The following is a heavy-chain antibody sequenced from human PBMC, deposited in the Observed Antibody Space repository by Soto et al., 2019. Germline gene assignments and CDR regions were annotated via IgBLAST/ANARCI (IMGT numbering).Heavy chain of an antibody. Sequence: EVQLVESGGGLVQPGGSLRLSCAASGFTLSGRSMHWVRQAPGKGLVWVSGIDNAGTDSTYADSVKGRITSPRDNAKNMLYLQMTSLRVEDTAVYYCARGWFGPDVWGKGTTVTVSS. V-gene: IGHV3-74*01. J-gene: IGHJ6*04. D-gene: IGHD3-10*01. CDR2: IDNAGTDS. CDR1: GFTLSGRS. CDR3: ARGWFGPDV.